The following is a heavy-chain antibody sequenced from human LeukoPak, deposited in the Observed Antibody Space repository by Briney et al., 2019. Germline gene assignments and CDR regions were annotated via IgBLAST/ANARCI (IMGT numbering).Heavy chain of an antibody. D-gene: IGHD3-3*01. CDR3: ATITIFGVVTATKTYMDV. J-gene: IGHJ6*03. V-gene: IGHV4-39*07. CDR1: GGSISSSSYY. Sequence: SETLSLTCTVSGGSISSSSYYWGWIRQPPGKGLEWIGSIYYSGSTYYNPSLKSRATISVDPSKNQFSLTLSSVTPADTAVYYCATITIFGVVTATKTYMDVWGKGTTVTVSS. CDR2: IYYSGST.